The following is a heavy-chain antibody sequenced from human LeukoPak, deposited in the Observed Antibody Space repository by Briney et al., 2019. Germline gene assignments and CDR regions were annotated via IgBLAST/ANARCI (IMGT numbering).Heavy chain of an antibody. J-gene: IGHJ4*02. CDR3: ARGGVLKSVDY. V-gene: IGHV4-59*11. D-gene: IGHD3-16*01. Sequence: SETLSLTCTVSGGFISGHYWTWIRQPPGKGLEWIGYIYNSGSTKYSPSLKSRVTISVDTSKNQFSLKLSSVTAADTAVYYCARGGVLKSVDYWGQGTLVAVSS. CDR2: IYNSGST. CDR1: GGFISGHY.